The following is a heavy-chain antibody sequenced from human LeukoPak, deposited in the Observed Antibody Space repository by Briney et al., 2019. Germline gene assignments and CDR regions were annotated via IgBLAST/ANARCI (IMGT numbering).Heavy chain of an antibody. D-gene: IGHD5-24*01. Sequence: SETLSLPCTVSGGSISSYYWSCMRQPPGKGLEWIGYIYYSWSTNYNPSLTSRVTISVDTSKNQFSLKLTSVTAADTAVYYCARDRDGNNWFDPWGQGTLVTVSS. CDR1: GGSISSYY. CDR2: IYYSWST. J-gene: IGHJ5*02. V-gene: IGHV4-59*01. CDR3: ARDRDGNNWFDP.